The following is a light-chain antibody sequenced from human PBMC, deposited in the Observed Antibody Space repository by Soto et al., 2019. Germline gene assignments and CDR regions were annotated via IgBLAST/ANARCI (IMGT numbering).Light chain of an antibody. Sequence: DIQMTQSPSSLSASVGDRVTITCQATQAITNYLSWYQQKPGKAPRLLIYDASTLEKGVPSRFSGSGSGTQFTLTINSLLPDDFATYFCQQCDVLPYTFGQGTRLEIK. CDR2: DAS. J-gene: IGKJ2*01. CDR3: QQCDVLPYT. V-gene: IGKV1-33*01. CDR1: QAITNY.